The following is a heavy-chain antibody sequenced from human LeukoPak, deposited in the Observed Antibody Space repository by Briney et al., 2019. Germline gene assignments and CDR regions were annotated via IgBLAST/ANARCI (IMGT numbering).Heavy chain of an antibody. CDR3: ATDLLAGGLKTFDP. Sequence: GASVKVSCKVTGNTLSEFPMHWVRQSPGKGLEWMGGFDPEVGETVYAQKFQGRVTMTEDTSTETAYMELSSLRSEDTAVYYCATDLLAGGLKTFDPWGQGTLVTVSS. CDR2: FDPEVGET. CDR1: GNTLSEFP. J-gene: IGHJ5*02. V-gene: IGHV1-24*01.